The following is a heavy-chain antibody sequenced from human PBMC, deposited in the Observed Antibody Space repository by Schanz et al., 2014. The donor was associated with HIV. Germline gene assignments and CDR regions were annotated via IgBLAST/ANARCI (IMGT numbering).Heavy chain of an antibody. J-gene: IGHJ5*02. CDR3: ARDDPFDP. CDR1: GGTFSSYA. D-gene: IGHD3-3*01. V-gene: IGHV1-8*02. CDR2: MNPNSGNT. Sequence: QVQLVQSGADVKKPGASVKVSCKASGGTFSSYAISWVRQAPGQGLEWMGWMNPNSGNTGYAQKFQGRVTMTRDKSISTAYMELTRLRSDDTAVYYCARDDPFDPWGQGTLVTVSS.